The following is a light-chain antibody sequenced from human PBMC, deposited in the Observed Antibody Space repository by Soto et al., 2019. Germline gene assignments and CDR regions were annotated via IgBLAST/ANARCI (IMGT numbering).Light chain of an antibody. V-gene: IGKV4-1*01. Sequence: DIVLTQSPDSLAVSLGERATINCKSSQSVLYSSNNKNYLAWYQQRPGQPPKLLIYWASTRESGVPDRFSGGASGTDFTLTISSLQAEDVAVYYCQQYYTTPRTFGQGTKVEIK. CDR1: QSVLYSSNNKNY. CDR3: QQYYTTPRT. J-gene: IGKJ1*01. CDR2: WAS.